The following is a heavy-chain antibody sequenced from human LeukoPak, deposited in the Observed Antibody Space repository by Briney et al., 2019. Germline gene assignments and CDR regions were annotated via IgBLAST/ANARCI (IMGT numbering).Heavy chain of an antibody. V-gene: IGHV3-9*03. Sequence: GGSLRLSCAASGFTFDDYAMHWVRQAPGKGLEWVSGISWNSGSIGYADSVKGRFTISRDNAKNSLYLQMNSLRAEDMALYYCAKGAGITGTNYFDYWGQGTLVTVSS. CDR1: GFTFDDYA. D-gene: IGHD1-7*01. CDR2: ISWNSGSI. CDR3: AKGAGITGTNYFDY. J-gene: IGHJ4*02.